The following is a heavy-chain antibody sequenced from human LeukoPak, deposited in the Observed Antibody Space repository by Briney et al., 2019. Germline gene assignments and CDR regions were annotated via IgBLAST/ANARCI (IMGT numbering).Heavy chain of an antibody. Sequence: PSETLSLTCTVSGGSIGSGGYYWSWIRQHPGKGLEWIGYIYYSGSTYYNPSLKSRVTISVDTTKNQFSLKLSSVTAADTAVYYCARGGIGATMVRGVPSPGNWFDPWGQGTLVTVSS. CDR1: GGSIGSGGYY. D-gene: IGHD3-10*01. J-gene: IGHJ5*02. V-gene: IGHV4-31*03. CDR2: IYYSGST. CDR3: ARGGIGATMVRGVPSPGNWFDP.